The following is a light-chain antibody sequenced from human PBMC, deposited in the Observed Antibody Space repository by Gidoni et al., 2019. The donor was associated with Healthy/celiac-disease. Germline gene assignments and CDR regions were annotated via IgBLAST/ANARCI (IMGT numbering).Light chain of an antibody. CDR2: DVS. Sequence: QSALTQPASVSGSPGQSITISCTGTSSDVGGYNYVSWDQQHPGKAPKLMIYDVSNRPSGVSNRFSGPKSGNTASLTISGLQAEDEADYYCSSYTSSSTLVFGGGTKLTVL. CDR3: SSYTSSSTLV. CDR1: SSDVGGYNY. J-gene: IGLJ2*01. V-gene: IGLV2-14*01.